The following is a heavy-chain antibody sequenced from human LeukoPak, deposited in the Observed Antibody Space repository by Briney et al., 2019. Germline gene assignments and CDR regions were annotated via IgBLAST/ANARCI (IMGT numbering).Heavy chain of an antibody. CDR1: GGSFSGYY. CDR2: INHSGST. D-gene: IGHD3-10*01. V-gene: IGHV4-34*01. J-gene: IGHJ5*02. CDR3: ARGSITMVRGVRGWFDP. Sequence: PSETLSLTCAVYGGSFSGYYWSWIRQPPGKGLEWIGEINHSGSTNYNPSLKSRVTISVVTSKNQFSLKLSSVTAADTAVYYCARGSITMVRGVRGWFDPWGQGTLVTVSS.